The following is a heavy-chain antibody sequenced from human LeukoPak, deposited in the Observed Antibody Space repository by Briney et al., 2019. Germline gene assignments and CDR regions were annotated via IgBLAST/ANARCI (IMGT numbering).Heavy chain of an antibody. D-gene: IGHD3-22*01. V-gene: IGHV4-59*12. J-gene: IGHJ4*02. Sequence: SETLSLTCTVSGGSISSYYWSWIRQPPGKGLEWIGYIYYSGSTYYNPSLKSRVTISVDTSKNQFSLQLSSVTAADTAVYYCARDKYYYDSSGYYYFDYWGQGTLVTVSS. CDR1: GGSISSYY. CDR2: IYYSGST. CDR3: ARDKYYYDSSGYYYFDY.